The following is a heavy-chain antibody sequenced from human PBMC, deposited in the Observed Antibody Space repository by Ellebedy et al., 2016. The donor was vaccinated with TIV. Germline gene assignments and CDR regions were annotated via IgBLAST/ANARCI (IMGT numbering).Heavy chain of an antibody. CDR2: IWFDGSKE. J-gene: IGHJ4*02. Sequence: PGGSLRLSCAASGFTFGRYGVHWVRQAPGKGLEWVAVIWFDGSKEFYADSVKGRFTISRDDSKNEVFLQMSSLRAEDTAVYYCARPSYQLLSYYFDSWGQGTLVTVSS. D-gene: IGHD2-2*01. V-gene: IGHV3-33*01. CDR3: ARPSYQLLSYYFDS. CDR1: GFTFGRYG.